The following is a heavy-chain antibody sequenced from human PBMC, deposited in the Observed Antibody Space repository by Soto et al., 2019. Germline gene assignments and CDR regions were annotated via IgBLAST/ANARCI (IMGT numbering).Heavy chain of an antibody. Sequence: PGGSLRLSCAGSGFMFSAYTMTWVRQAPGRGLEWLSSISADSSYIDYADSLRGRFTVSGDNARKSLYLQIDILGAEDTAVYYCATPYYFNHWGPGTLVTVSS. D-gene: IGHD3-16*01. CDR2: ISADSSYI. J-gene: IGHJ1*01. CDR1: GFMFSAYT. CDR3: ATPYYFNH. V-gene: IGHV3-21*01.